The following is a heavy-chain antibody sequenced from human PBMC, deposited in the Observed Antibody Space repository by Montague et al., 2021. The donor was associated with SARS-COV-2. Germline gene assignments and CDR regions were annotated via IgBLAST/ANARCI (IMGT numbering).Heavy chain of an antibody. D-gene: IGHD2-15*01. Sequence: SETLSLTCTVSGGSISSYYWSWIRQPPGKGLEWIGYIYYSGSTNYNPSLKSRVTISVGTFKNQFSLKLSSVTAADTAVYYCARALYCSGGSCYPNWFDPRGQGTLVTVSS. CDR1: GGSISSYY. CDR2: IYYSGST. V-gene: IGHV4-59*01. J-gene: IGHJ5*02. CDR3: ARALYCSGGSCYPNWFDP.